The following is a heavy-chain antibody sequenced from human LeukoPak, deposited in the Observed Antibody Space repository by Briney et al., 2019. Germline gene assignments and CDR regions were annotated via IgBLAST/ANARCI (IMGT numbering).Heavy chain of an antibody. CDR2: INAGNGNT. D-gene: IGHD6-6*01. CDR1: GGTFSSYA. CDR3: ARGSSSSYYGMDV. V-gene: IGHV1-3*01. Sequence: ASVKVSCKASGGTFSSYAISWVRQAPGQRLEWMGWINAGNGNTKYSQKFQGRVTITRDTSASTAYMELSSLRSEDTAVYYCARGSSSSYYGMDVWGQGTTVTVSS. J-gene: IGHJ6*02.